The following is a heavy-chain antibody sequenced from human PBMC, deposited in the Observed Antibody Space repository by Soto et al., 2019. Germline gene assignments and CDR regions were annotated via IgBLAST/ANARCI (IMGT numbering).Heavy chain of an antibody. CDR3: VRDRDLDRDMVHADL. J-gene: IGHJ4*01. V-gene: IGHV3-9*01. D-gene: IGHD5-18*01. CDR2: ISWNSGSI. Sequence: LRLSCAASGFTFDDYAMHWVRQAPGKGLEWVSGISWNSGSIGYADSVKGRFTISRDNAKNSVFLQMNSLRDEDTAVYFCVRDRDLDRDMVHADLWGQGTLVTVSS. CDR1: GFTFDDYA.